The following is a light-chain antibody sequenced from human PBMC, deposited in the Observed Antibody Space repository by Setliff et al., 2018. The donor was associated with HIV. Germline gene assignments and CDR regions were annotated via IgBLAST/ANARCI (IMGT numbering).Light chain of an antibody. CDR1: SSDVGGYNF. Sequence: QSVLTQPASVSGSPGQSITISCTGSSSDVGGYNFVSWYQHHPGKAPKLIIYEVNHRPSGVSHRFSGSKSANTAPLTISGLQAEDEADYYCSSYTFRKTWVFGGGTKVTVL. V-gene: IGLV2-14*01. CDR3: SSYTFRKTWV. J-gene: IGLJ3*02. CDR2: EVN.